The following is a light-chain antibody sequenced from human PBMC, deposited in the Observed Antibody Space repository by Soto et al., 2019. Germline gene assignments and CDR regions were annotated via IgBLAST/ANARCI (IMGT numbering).Light chain of an antibody. V-gene: IGKV3D-20*02. Sequence: EIVLTQSPGTLSLSPGERATLSCRASQSVTSNYLAWYQQKPGQAPGLLIYDTSTRASGVPDRSSGSGSGTEFTLTISSLQSEDFTVYYCQQHYSWPWTFGQGTKVDIK. J-gene: IGKJ1*01. CDR1: QSVTSNY. CDR3: QQHYSWPWT. CDR2: DTS.